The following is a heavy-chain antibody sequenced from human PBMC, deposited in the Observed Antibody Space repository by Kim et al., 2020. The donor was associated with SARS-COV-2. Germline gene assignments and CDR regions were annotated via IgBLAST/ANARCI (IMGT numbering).Heavy chain of an antibody. CDR2: INHSGST. CDR1: GGSFSGYY. D-gene: IGHD3-22*01. CDR3: ARKYYYDSSHFNWFDP. J-gene: IGHJ5*02. V-gene: IGHV4-34*01. Sequence: SETLSLTCAVYGGSFSGYYWSWIRQPPGKGLEWIGEINHSGSTNYNPSLKSRVTISVDTSKNQFSLKLSSVTAADTAVYYCARKYYYDSSHFNWFDPWG.